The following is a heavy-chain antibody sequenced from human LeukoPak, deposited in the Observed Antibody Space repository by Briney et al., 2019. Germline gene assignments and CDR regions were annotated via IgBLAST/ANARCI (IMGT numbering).Heavy chain of an antibody. CDR2: ISSSSSYI. CDR1: GFTFSSYS. Sequence: PGGSLRLSCAASGFTFSSYSMNWVRQAPGKGLEWVSSISSSSSYIYYADSVKGRFTISRDNAKNSLYLQMNSLRAEDTAVYYCARSKDSSGSPFAPWGQGTLVTVSS. D-gene: IGHD3-22*01. J-gene: IGHJ5*02. V-gene: IGHV3-21*01. CDR3: ARSKDSSGSPFAP.